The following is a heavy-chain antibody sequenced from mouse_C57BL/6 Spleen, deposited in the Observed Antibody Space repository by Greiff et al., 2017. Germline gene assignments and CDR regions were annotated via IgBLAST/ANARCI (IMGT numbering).Heavy chain of an antibody. Sequence: DVKLVESEGGLVQPGSSMKLSCTASGFTFSDYYMAWVRQVPEKGLEWVANINYDGSSTYYLDSLKSRFIISRDNAKNILYLQMSSLTSEDTATYYCARIYYEYDGSMDYWGQGTSVTVSS. D-gene: IGHD2-4*01. CDR2: INYDGSST. V-gene: IGHV5-16*01. J-gene: IGHJ4*01. CDR1: GFTFSDYY. CDR3: ARIYYEYDGSMDY.